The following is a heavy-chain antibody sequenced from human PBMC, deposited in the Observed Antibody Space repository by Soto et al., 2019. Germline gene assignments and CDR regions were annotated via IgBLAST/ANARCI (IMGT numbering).Heavy chain of an antibody. Sequence: PETLSHSCTVSGGSISSYYWSWIRQPPGKGLEWIGYIYYSGSTSYNPSLKRRVTISVDTSKNQFSLKLSSVTAADTAVYYCARVWGGAFDFWGQGTMVTVSS. CDR3: ARVWGGAFDF. CDR1: GGSISSYY. J-gene: IGHJ3*01. CDR2: IYYSGST. V-gene: IGHV4-59*01. D-gene: IGHD3-10*01.